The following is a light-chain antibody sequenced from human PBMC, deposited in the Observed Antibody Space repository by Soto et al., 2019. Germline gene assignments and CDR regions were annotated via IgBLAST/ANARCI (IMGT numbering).Light chain of an antibody. V-gene: IGKV3D-15*01. CDR1: QSITTN. Sequence: VLTQSPATLSVSPGERATLSCRASQSITTNLAWYQQKPGQAPRLLIYDASIRATDIPARFSGSGSGTEFTLTIDSLQSEDFAVYYCQQYNNWPPIYTFVQGTRLEI. CDR2: DAS. CDR3: QQYNNWPPIYT. J-gene: IGKJ2*01.